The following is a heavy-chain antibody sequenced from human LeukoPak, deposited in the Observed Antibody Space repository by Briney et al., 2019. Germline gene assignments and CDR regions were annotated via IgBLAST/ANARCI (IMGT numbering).Heavy chain of an antibody. CDR2: ISSSSSYI. D-gene: IGHD4-17*01. Sequence: GGSLRLSCAASGFTFSSYSMNWVRQAPGKGGEWGSSISSSSSYIYYADSVKGRFTISRDNAKNSLYLQMNSLRAQYTAVYYFARARHLAGLPTVTLVDSWGQGSLVTVSS. CDR3: ARARHLAGLPTVTLVDS. J-gene: IGHJ4*02. CDR1: GFTFSSYS. V-gene: IGHV3-21*01.